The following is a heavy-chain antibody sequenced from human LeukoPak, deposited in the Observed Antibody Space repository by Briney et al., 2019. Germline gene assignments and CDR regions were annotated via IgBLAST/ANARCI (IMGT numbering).Heavy chain of an antibody. CDR1: GFTFSYYS. CDR3: ARDIWSIVVVPAVDNWFDP. Sequence: GGSLRLSCAASGFTFSYYSMNWVRQAPGKGLEWVSYISSSSSTIYYADSVKGRFTISRDNSKNTLYLQMNSLRAEDTAVYYCARDIWSIVVVPAVDNWFDPWGQGTLVTVSS. J-gene: IGHJ5*02. CDR2: ISSSSSTI. D-gene: IGHD2-2*01. V-gene: IGHV3-48*01.